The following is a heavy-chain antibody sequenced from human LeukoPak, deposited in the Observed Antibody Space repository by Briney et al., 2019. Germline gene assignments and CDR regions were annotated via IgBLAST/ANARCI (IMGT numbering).Heavy chain of an antibody. CDR1: GFTFSSYS. Sequence: PGGSLRLSCAASGFTFSSYSMNWVRQAPGKGLEWVSSISSSSSYIYYADSVKGRFTISRDNAKNSLYLQMNSLRAEDTAVYYCARDGDDCSSTSCYSDYWGQGTLVTVSS. CDR3: ARDGDDCSSTSCYSDY. CDR2: ISSSSSYI. V-gene: IGHV3-21*01. J-gene: IGHJ4*02. D-gene: IGHD2-2*02.